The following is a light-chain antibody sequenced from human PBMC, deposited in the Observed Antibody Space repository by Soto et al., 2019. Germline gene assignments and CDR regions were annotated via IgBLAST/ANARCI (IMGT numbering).Light chain of an antibody. V-gene: IGKV1-5*03. CDR3: QQYNTFWT. J-gene: IGKJ1*01. Sequence: DIQMTQSPSTLSASVGDRVTITCRASQRISGLLAWYQQKPGKAPKLLIYKSSGLESGVPSRFSGSGSGTEFTLTTNGLQPDDFATYYCQQYNTFWTVGQGTKVDIK. CDR2: KSS. CDR1: QRISGL.